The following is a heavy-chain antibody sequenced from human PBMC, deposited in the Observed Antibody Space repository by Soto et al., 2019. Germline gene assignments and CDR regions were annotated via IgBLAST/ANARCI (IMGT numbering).Heavy chain of an antibody. CDR3: ARHVVQRWLRQGGVDY. J-gene: IGHJ4*02. CDR2: IYYSGIT. Sequence: SETLSLTCTVSGGSSSTSSCYWGWIREPPGKGLARTGSIYYSGITSYNPSLKSRVTISVDTSKNQFSLKLSSVTAADTAVYYCARHVVQRWLRQGGVDYWGQGTLVTVSS. V-gene: IGHV4-39*01. D-gene: IGHD5-12*01. CDR1: GGSSSTSSCY.